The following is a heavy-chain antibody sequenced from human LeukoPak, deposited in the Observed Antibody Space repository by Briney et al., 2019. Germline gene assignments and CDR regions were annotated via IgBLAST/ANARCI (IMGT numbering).Heavy chain of an antibody. V-gene: IGHV1-2*02. Sequence: ASVKVSCNASGYTFTGYYMHWVRQAPGQGLEWMGWINPNSGGTNYAQKFQGRVTMTRDTSISTAYMELSRLRSDDTAVYYCAGSSGYSSSWYFDYWGQGTLVTVSS. CDR3: AGSSGYSSSWYFDY. D-gene: IGHD6-13*01. CDR2: INPNSGGT. J-gene: IGHJ4*02. CDR1: GYTFTGYY.